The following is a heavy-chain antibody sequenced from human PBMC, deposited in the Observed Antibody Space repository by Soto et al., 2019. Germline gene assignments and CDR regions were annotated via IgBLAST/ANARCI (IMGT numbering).Heavy chain of an antibody. J-gene: IGHJ4*02. V-gene: IGHV3-21*04. Sequence: GGSLRLSCEASGFTFSRVSMNWVRQVPGKGLEWVASISSASSETWYADSVKGRFIISRDNAQNSLFLQMKTLRPEDSAIYSYAKVDYWGQGTQVTVSS. CDR3: AKVDY. CDR2: ISSASSET. CDR1: GFTFSRVS.